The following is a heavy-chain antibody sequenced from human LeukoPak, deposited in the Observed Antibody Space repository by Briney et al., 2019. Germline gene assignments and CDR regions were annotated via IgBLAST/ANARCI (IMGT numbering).Heavy chain of an antibody. CDR3: ARDLYYYDSSGYAIYGMDV. D-gene: IGHD3-22*01. CDR1: GFTFNTNG. CDR2: ISSSSSTI. J-gene: IGHJ6*02. V-gene: IGHV3-48*04. Sequence: GGSLRLSCAASGFTFNTNGMSWVRQAPGKGLEWVSYISSSSSTIYCADSVKGRFTISRDNAKNSLYLQMNSLRAEDTAVYYCARDLYYYDSSGYAIYGMDVWGQGTTVTVSS.